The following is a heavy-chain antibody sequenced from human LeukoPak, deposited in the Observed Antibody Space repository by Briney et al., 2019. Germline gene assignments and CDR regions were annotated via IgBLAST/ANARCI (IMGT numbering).Heavy chain of an antibody. J-gene: IGHJ4*02. CDR2: ISAYNGNT. CDR1: GYTFTSYG. V-gene: IGHV1-18*01. CDR3: ARDRSYYDSSGLGDY. D-gene: IGHD3-22*01. Sequence: ASVKVSCKASGYTFTSYGISWVRQAPGQGLEWMGWISAYNGNTNYAQKLQGRVTMTTDTSTSTAYMELRSLRSDDTVVYYCARDRSYYDSSGLGDYWGQGTLVTVSS.